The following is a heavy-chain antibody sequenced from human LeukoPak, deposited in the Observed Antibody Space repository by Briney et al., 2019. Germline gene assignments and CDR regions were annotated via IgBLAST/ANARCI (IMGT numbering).Heavy chain of an antibody. CDR1: GGSLSSYY. D-gene: IGHD3-3*01. J-gene: IGHJ6*03. CDR2: IYYSGGT. Sequence: PSETLSLTCTVSGGSLSSYYWSWIRQPPGKGLEWIAYIYYSGGTNYNPSLKSRVTISVDTSKNQFSLTLSSVTAADTAVYYCARGVGPITIFGVVIRSYYYYYMDVWGKGTTVTVSS. CDR3: ARGVGPITIFGVVIRSYYYYYMDV. V-gene: IGHV4-59*01.